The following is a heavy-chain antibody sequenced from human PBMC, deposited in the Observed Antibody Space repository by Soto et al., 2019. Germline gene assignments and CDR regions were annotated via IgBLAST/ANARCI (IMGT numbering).Heavy chain of an antibody. J-gene: IGHJ5*02. CDR3: ATRDYDILTGYYTWFDP. CDR2: ISGSGGST. Sequence: PGGSLRLSCAASGFTFSSYAMSWVRQAPGKGLEWVSAISGSGGSTYYADSVKGRFTISRDNSKNTLYLQMNSLRAEDTAVYYCATRDYDILTGYYTWFDPWGQGTLVTVSS. D-gene: IGHD3-9*01. V-gene: IGHV3-23*01. CDR1: GFTFSSYA.